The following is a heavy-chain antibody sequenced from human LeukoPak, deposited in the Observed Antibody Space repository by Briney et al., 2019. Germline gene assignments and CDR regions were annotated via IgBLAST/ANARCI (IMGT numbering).Heavy chain of an antibody. Sequence: GGSLTLSCAASGFTFSSFGMHWVRQAPGKGLEWVSSLGNNDGRTFYADSVKGRFTISRDNSKNTLYLQMNSLRAEDTAIYYCAKNRKDNYDMFFDYWGQGTLVTVSS. D-gene: IGHD3-9*01. V-gene: IGHV3-23*01. CDR1: GFTFSSFG. J-gene: IGHJ4*02. CDR3: AKNRKDNYDMFFDY. CDR2: LGNNDGRT.